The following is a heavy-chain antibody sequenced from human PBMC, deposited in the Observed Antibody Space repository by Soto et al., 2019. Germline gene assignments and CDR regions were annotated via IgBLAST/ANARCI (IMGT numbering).Heavy chain of an antibody. V-gene: IGHV4-59*01. J-gene: IGHJ4*02. D-gene: IGHD4-4*01. CDR1: GGSISSYY. CDR3: ARIQGNYDPFDS. CDR2: IYYSGST. Sequence: PSETLSLTCTVSGGSISSYYWSWIRQPPGKGLEWIGYIYYSGSTNYNPSLKSRVTISVDTSKNQFSLKLSSVTAADTAVYYCARIQGNYDPFDSWGQGPVVTVS.